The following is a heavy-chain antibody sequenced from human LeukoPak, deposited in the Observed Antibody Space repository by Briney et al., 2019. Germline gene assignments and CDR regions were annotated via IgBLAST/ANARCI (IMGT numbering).Heavy chain of an antibody. CDR3: AKFVSIFYYYYYMDV. D-gene: IGHD3-3*01. CDR2: ISGGAGNT. V-gene: IGHV3-23*01. CDR1: GFTVSTKY. J-gene: IGHJ6*03. Sequence: GGSLRLSCAASGFTVSTKYMNWVRQPPGKGLEWVSAISGGAGNTYYADSVKGRFTITRDNTNNTLYLQMNSLGAEDTAVYYCAKFVSIFYYYYYMDVWGKGTTVTVSS.